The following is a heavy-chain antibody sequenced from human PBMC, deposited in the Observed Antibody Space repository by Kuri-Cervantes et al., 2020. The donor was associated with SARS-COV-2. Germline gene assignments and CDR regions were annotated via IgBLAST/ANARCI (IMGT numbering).Heavy chain of an antibody. V-gene: IGHV3-23*01. CDR1: GFNFRACA. CDR3: AKDPWAVVVSGAFDT. Sequence: GESLKISCAASGFNFRACAMSWVRQAPGKGLEWVSGISVSGDGTYYADSVKGRFTISRDNSQNTLFLQMDNLRAEDTATYYCAKDPWAVVVSGAFDTWGQGTMVTVSS. CDR2: ISVSGDGT. D-gene: IGHD3-22*01. J-gene: IGHJ3*02.